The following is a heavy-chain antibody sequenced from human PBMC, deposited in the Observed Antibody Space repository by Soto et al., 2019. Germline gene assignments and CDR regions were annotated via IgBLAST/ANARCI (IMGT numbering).Heavy chain of an antibody. D-gene: IGHD1-1*01. V-gene: IGHV1-18*01. J-gene: IGHJ4*02. CDR3: ARGRYGDY. CDR1: GYDFTTYG. CDR2: ISAHNGNT. Sequence: QVHLVQSGAEVKKSGASVKVSCKGSGYDFTTYGITWVRQVPGQGLEWMAWISAHNGNTDYAQKLQGRVTVTRDTSTSTAYMELRSLRSDDTAVYYCARGRYGDYWGQVALVTVSS.